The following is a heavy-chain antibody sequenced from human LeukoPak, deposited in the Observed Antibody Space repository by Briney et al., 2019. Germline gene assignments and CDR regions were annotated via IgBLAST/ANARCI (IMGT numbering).Heavy chain of an antibody. J-gene: IGHJ5*02. V-gene: IGHV3-23*01. CDR1: GFTFSSYA. CDR2: ISGSGGST. CDR3: AKLSYYYDSSGYEAGWFDP. D-gene: IGHD3-22*01. Sequence: GGSLRLSCAASGFTFSSYAMSWVRQAPGKGLEWVSAISGSGGSTYYADSVKGRFTISRDNSKNTLYLQMNSLRAEDTAVYYCAKLSYYYDSSGYEAGWFDPWGQGTLVTVSS.